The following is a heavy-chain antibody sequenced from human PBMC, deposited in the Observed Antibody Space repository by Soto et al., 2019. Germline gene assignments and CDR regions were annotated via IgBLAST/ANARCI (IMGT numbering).Heavy chain of an antibody. Sequence: PSETLSLTCTVSGGSINTSPYYWGWIRQPPGKGLEWIGTIYYSGATYYNPSLNSRVTISIDTSNNQFSLKVSSETAADTAVYYCARHVDYYALQYYMDGWGKGTTVPVSS. D-gene: IGHD3-3*01. V-gene: IGHV4-39*01. J-gene: IGHJ6*03. CDR2: IYYSGAT. CDR3: ARHVDYYALQYYMDG. CDR1: GGSINTSPYY.